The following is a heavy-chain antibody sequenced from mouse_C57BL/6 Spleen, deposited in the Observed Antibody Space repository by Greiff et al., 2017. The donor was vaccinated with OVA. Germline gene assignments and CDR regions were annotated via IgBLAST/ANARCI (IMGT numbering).Heavy chain of an antibody. CDR2: ISYDGSN. D-gene: IGHD4-1*01. Sequence: EVKVEESGPGLVKPSQSLSLTCSVTGYSITSGYYWNWIRQFPGNKLEWMGYISYDGSNNYNPSLKNRISITRDTSKNQFFLKLNSVTTEDTATYYCARDGNWVFDYWGQGTTLTVSS. CDR1: GYSITSGYY. CDR3: ARDGNWVFDY. V-gene: IGHV3-6*01. J-gene: IGHJ2*01.